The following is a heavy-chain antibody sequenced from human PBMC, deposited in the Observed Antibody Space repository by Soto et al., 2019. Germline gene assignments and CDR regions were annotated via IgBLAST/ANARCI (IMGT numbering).Heavy chain of an antibody. D-gene: IGHD2-15*01. V-gene: IGHV4-59*08. CDR1: GGSIIGYY. CDR3: ARRVAALYYFDY. J-gene: IGHJ4*02. CDR2: IYYSGST. Sequence: SETLSLTCTVSGGSIIGYYWSWIRQPPGKGLEWIGYIYYSGSTNYNPPLKSRVTISLDTSKNQFSLKLTSVTAADTAVYYCARRVAALYYFDYWGQGTLVTVSS.